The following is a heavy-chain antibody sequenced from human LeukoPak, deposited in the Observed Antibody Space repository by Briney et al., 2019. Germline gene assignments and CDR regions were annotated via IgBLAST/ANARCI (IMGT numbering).Heavy chain of an antibody. J-gene: IGHJ1*01. Sequence: GGSLRLSCVVSGFTFNRCWMNWVRQAPGKGLEWVAHINPDGRDTYYVDSVKGRFIISRDNAENSMYLQMNSLRVEDTAVYYCTSWGDTTAEYFQRWGQGTLVTVSS. CDR2: INPDGRDT. D-gene: IGHD2-21*02. CDR3: TSWGDTTAEYFQR. V-gene: IGHV3-7*01. CDR1: GFTFNRCW.